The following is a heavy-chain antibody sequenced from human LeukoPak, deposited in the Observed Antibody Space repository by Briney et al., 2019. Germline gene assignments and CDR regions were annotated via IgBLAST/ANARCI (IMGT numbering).Heavy chain of an antibody. V-gene: IGHV4-39*01. Sequence: SETLSLTCTVSGGSISSSSDYWGWIRQPPGKGLEWIGSIYYSGSTYYNPSLKSRVTISVDTSKNQFSLKLSSVTAADTAVYYCARPHPPFIVVVPAAILDWGQGTLVTVSS. CDR3: ARPHPPFIVVVPAAILD. CDR2: IYYSGST. D-gene: IGHD2-2*02. J-gene: IGHJ4*02. CDR1: GGSISSSSDY.